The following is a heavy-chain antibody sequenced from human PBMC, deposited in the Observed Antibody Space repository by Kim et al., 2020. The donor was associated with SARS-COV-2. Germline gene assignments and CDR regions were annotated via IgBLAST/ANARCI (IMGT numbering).Heavy chain of an antibody. Sequence: AQKCQGRVTITADKSTSTAYMELSSLRSEDTAVYYCARDRGGYDYNYFDYWGQGTLVTVSS. D-gene: IGHD5-12*01. V-gene: IGHV1-69*04. CDR3: ARDRGGYDYNYFDY. J-gene: IGHJ4*02.